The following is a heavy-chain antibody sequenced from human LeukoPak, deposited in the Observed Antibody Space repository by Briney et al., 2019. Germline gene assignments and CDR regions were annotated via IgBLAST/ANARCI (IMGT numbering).Heavy chain of an antibody. CDR1: GYTFTGYY. CDR2: INPNSGGT. J-gene: IGHJ6*02. CDR3: ARRPVYYYGMDV. V-gene: IGHV1-2*02. Sequence: ASVKVSCKASGYTFTGYYMHWVRQAPGQGLEWMGWINPNSGGTNYAQKFQGRVTMTRDTSISTAYMELSRLRSDDTAVYYCARRPVYYYGMDVWGQGTTVTVSS.